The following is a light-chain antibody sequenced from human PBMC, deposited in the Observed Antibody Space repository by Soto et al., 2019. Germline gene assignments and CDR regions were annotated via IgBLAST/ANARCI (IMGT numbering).Light chain of an antibody. CDR1: QSVNNN. V-gene: IGKV3-15*01. CDR2: GAS. J-gene: IGKJ4*01. CDR3: QQYNDWPLT. Sequence: EKVMTQSPAALSVSPGERATLSCRASQSVNNNLAWYQRKPGQAPRLLLYGASTRATGIPARFSGSASGTEFTLTISSLQSEDSAVYYCQQYNDWPLTFGGGTKVEIK.